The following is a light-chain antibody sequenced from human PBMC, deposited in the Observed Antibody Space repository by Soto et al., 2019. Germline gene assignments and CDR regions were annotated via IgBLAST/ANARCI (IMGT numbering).Light chain of an antibody. V-gene: IGLV2-23*03. CDR2: EGS. Sequence: QSALTQPASVSGSPGQSITISCTGTSSDVGSYNRVSWYQQHPGKAPKLMIYEGSKRPSGVSNRFSGSKSGNTASLTIYGLQSEDEADYYCCSYAGSSTFVVFGGGTKLTVL. J-gene: IGLJ2*01. CDR3: CSYAGSSTFVV. CDR1: SSDVGSYNR.